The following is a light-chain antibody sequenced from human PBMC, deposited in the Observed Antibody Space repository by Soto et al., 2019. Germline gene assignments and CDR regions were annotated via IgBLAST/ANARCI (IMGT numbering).Light chain of an antibody. CDR2: GAS. J-gene: IGKJ4*01. Sequence: EIVLPQSPGTLSLSSGERATLSCRASQSVRSNYLAWYQQKPGQAPRLLIYGASSRATGIPDRFGGSGSGTDFTLTISRLEPEDFAVYYCLQYASSPLTFGGGTKVEIK. V-gene: IGKV3-20*01. CDR1: QSVRSNY. CDR3: LQYASSPLT.